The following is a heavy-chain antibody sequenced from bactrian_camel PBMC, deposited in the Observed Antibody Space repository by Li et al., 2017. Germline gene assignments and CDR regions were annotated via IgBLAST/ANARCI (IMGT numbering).Heavy chain of an antibody. CDR2: IDSDGGT. V-gene: IGHV3S10*01. CDR1: GYTDSSYC. Sequence: VQLVESGGGSVQAGGSLRLSCAAFGYTDSSYCMGWFRQTPGKEREGVAVIDSDGGTVYADSVKGRFTISKGDAKMPLYSKMYLQMDSLKPEDTAMYYCAARGPYCYTKLSVADFTYWGQGTQVTVS. J-gene: IGHJ6*01. D-gene: IGHD2*01. CDR3: AARGPYCYTKLSVADFTY.